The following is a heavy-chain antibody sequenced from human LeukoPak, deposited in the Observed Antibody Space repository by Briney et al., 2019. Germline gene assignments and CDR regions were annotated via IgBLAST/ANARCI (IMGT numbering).Heavy chain of an antibody. Sequence: SETLSLTCTVSGGSISSYYWSWIRQPPGKGLEWIGYIYYSGSTNYNPSLKSRVTISVDTSKNQFSLRLSSVTAADTAVYYCARHRYYYDSSGYRWFDPWGQGTLGTVSS. V-gene: IGHV4-59*01. J-gene: IGHJ5*02. CDR1: GGSISSYY. CDR3: ARHRYYYDSSGYRWFDP. CDR2: IYYSGST. D-gene: IGHD3-22*01.